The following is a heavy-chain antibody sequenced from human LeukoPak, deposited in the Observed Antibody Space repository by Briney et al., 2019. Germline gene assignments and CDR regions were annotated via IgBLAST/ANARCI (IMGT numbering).Heavy chain of an antibody. CDR1: GFTFSSYG. CDR3: ARGPLWFGELLDYYYGMDV. D-gene: IGHD3-10*01. V-gene: IGHV3-33*01. Sequence: GGSLRLSCAASGFTFSSYGMHWIRQAPGKGLEWVAVICYDGSNKYYADSVKGRFTTSRDNSKNTLYLQMNDLRGEDTAVYYCARGPLWFGELLDYYYGMDVWGQGTTVTVSS. J-gene: IGHJ6*02. CDR2: ICYDGSNK.